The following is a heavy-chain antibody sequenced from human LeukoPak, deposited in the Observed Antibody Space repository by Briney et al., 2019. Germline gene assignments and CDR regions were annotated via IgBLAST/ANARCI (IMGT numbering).Heavy chain of an antibody. CDR1: GYTFTSYG. J-gene: IGHJ3*02. V-gene: IGHV1-18*01. Sequence: ASVKVSCKASGYTFTSYGISWVRQAPGQGLEWMGWISAYNGNTNYAQKLQGRVTMTTDTSMSTAYMELRSLGSDDTAVYYCARGMYCSSTSCSNAFDIWGQGTMVTVSS. CDR2: ISAYNGNT. CDR3: ARGMYCSSTSCSNAFDI. D-gene: IGHD2-2*01.